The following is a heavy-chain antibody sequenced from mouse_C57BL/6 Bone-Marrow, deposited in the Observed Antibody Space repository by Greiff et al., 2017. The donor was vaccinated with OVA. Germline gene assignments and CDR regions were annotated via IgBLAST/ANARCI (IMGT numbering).Heavy chain of an antibody. CDR1: GFNIKDDY. J-gene: IGHJ3*01. D-gene: IGHD1-1*01. CDR3: TTYYGSSSFAY. Sequence: EVHLVVSGAELVRPGASVKLSCTASGFNIKDDYMPWVKQRPEQGLAWIGWIDPENGDTEYASKFQGKATITADTSSNTAYLQLSSLTSEDTAVYYCTTYYGSSSFAYWGQGTLVTVSA. V-gene: IGHV14-4*01. CDR2: IDPENGDT.